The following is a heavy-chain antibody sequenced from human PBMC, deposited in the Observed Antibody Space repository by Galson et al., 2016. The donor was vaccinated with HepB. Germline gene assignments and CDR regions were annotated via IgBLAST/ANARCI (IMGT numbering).Heavy chain of an antibody. V-gene: IGHV4-31*03. Sequence: TLSLTCNVSGVSISSGGYYWRWIRQHPGKGLEWIGYIYYSGNTYYNPSLKSRVTISVDTSKNQFSLKLSSVTAADTAVYYCARVPSYYGSGSSRFDPWGQGTLVTVSS. D-gene: IGHD3-10*01. CDR3: ARVPSYYGSGSSRFDP. J-gene: IGHJ5*02. CDR1: GVSISSGGYY. CDR2: IYYSGNT.